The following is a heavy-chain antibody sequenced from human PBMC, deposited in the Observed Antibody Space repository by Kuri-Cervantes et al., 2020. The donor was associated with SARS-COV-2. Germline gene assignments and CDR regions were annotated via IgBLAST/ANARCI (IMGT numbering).Heavy chain of an antibody. V-gene: IGHV2-5*05. D-gene: IGHD4-23*01. CDR1: GISLTNSGLA. Sequence: SGPTLVKPTQTLTLTCTLSGISLTNSGLAVGWIRQPPGKALEWLGIIYWDDDKLYGPSLENRLTIAGDTSQNQVVLTLTNMDPVDTATYYCSARGGQYFNHWGQGTSVTVSS. J-gene: IGHJ1*01. CDR3: SARGGQYFNH. CDR2: IYWDDDK.